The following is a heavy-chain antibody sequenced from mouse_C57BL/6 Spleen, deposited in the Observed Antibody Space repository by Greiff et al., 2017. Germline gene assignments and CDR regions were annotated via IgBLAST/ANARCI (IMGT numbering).Heavy chain of an antibody. D-gene: IGHD1-1*01. CDR3: ARDYGSSLYWYFDV. J-gene: IGHJ1*03. CDR2: IYPSDSET. V-gene: IGHV1-61*01. CDR1: GYTFTSYW. Sequence: QVQLKQPGAELVRPGSSVKLSCKASGYTFTSYWMDWVKQRPGQGLEWIGNIYPSDSETHYNQKFKGKSTLTVDKSSSTAYMQLSSLTSEDSAVYYCARDYGSSLYWYFDVWGTGTTVTVSS.